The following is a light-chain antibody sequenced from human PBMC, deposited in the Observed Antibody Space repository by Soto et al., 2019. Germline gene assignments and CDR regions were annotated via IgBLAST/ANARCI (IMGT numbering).Light chain of an antibody. CDR3: QQTYTTLWT. CDR2: TAS. Sequence: DIQITQSPSSLSASVGDRVTITCRASQSISTYVNWYQHKPGKAPKLLIHTASSLQSGVPSRFSGSGSGTDFTLTISSLQPEDFATYYCQQTYTTLWTFGQGTKVDI. J-gene: IGKJ1*01. V-gene: IGKV1-39*01. CDR1: QSISTY.